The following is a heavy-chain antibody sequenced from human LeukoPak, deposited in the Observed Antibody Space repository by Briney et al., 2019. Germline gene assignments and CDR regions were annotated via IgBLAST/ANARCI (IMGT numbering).Heavy chain of an antibody. Sequence: GGSLRLSCAASGLTFSSYAMSWVRQAPGKGLEWVSAISGSGGSTYYADSVKGRFTISRDNSKNTLYLQMNSLRAKDTAVYYCAKHTYYYDSSGYLVYWGQGTLVTVSS. V-gene: IGHV3-23*01. CDR2: ISGSGGST. J-gene: IGHJ4*02. CDR1: GLTFSSYA. D-gene: IGHD3-22*01. CDR3: AKHTYYYDSSGYLVY.